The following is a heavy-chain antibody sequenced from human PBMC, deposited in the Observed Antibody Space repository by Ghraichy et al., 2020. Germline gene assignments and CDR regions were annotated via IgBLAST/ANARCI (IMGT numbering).Heavy chain of an antibody. CDR2: INAGNGNT. V-gene: IGHV1-3*01. J-gene: IGHJ3*02. CDR3: ARVGQLAVYDAFDI. D-gene: IGHD6-13*01. Sequence: ASVKLSCKASGYTFTSYAMHWVRQAPGQRLEWMGWINAGNGNTKYSQKFQGRVTITRDTSASTAYMELSSLRSEDTAVYYCARVGQLAVYDAFDIWGQGTMVTVSS. CDR1: GYTFTSYA.